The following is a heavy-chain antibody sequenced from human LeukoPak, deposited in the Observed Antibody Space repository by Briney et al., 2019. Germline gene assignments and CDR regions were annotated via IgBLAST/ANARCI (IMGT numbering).Heavy chain of an antibody. J-gene: IGHJ4*02. V-gene: IGHV3-23*01. Sequence: GESLKISCVASGFSFDTYAMSWVRQPPGKGLEWVSGISDTGRKRHYTDSVKGRFTISRDNSKNTLHLQMNSLRAEDTALYFCAKDHDNGDYYYYFDSWGQGTLVTVSS. CDR1: GFSFDTYA. CDR2: ISDTGRKR. D-gene: IGHD2-21*02. CDR3: AKDHDNGDYYYYFDS.